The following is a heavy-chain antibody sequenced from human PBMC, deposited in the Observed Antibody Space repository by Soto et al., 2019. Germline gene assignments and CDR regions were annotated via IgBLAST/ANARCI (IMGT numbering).Heavy chain of an antibody. CDR3: ARDRGPSSGYYPYWFDP. CDR1: GGTFSSYA. CDR2: IIPIFGTA. V-gene: IGHV1-69*12. Sequence: QVQLVQSGAEVKKPGSSVKVSCKASGGTFSSYAITWVRQAPGQGLEWMGGIIPIFGTANYAQKFQARGTITAYESTSPAYMELSSLRSGDTAVYYCARDRGPSSGYYPYWFDPWGQGTLVTVSS. J-gene: IGHJ5*02. D-gene: IGHD3-22*01.